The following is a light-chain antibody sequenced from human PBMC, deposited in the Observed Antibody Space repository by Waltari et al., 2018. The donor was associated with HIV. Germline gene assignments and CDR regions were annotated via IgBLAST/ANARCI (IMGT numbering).Light chain of an antibody. CDR2: GAF. V-gene: IGKV1-NL1*01. Sequence: DIQMTQSPSSLSASIGDTVTIPCRASQDISNSVSWLQLQPGKAPKLLVHGAFLLQRGVPSRFSGSGSGTDYTLTITGLQAEDFATYCCQQYYGVPLTFGGGTRVDI. CDR3: QQYYGVPLT. J-gene: IGKJ4*01. CDR1: QDISNS.